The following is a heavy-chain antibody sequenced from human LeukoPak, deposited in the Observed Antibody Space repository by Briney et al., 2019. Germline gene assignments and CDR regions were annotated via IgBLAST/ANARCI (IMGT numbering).Heavy chain of an antibody. CDR2: INPNSGGT. V-gene: IGHV1-2*02. CDR1: GYTFTGYY. Sequence: ASVKVSCKASGYTFTGYYMHWVRQAPGQGLEWMGWINPNSGGTNYAQKFQGRVTMTRDTSISTAYMELSRLRSDDTAVYYCARGYRSGGSCYFFAYWGQGTLVTVSS. J-gene: IGHJ4*02. CDR3: ARGYRSGGSCYFFAY. D-gene: IGHD2-15*01.